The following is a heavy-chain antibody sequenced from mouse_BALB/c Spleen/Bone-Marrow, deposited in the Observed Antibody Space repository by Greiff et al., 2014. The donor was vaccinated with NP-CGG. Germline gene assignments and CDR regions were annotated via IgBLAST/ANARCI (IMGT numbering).Heavy chain of an antibody. J-gene: IGHJ1*01. D-gene: IGHD2-4*01. CDR3: ARGLRDWYADV. CDR2: INPSTGNT. CDR1: GYTFTTYW. Sequence: VQLQQSGAELAKPGASVKMSCKASGYTFTTYWIHWVKQRPGQGLEWIGYINPSTGNTEYNQKFRDRATLTADKSSSTPYMQLSSLTSEDSAVYCCARGLRDWYADVWGAGTTVTVSS. V-gene: IGHV1-7*01.